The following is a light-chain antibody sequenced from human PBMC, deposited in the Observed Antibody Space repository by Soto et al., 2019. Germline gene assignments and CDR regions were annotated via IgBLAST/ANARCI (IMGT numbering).Light chain of an antibody. Sequence: EIVLTQSPGTLSLSPGERATLSCRASQSVGNNYLAGYQQKPGQAPRFLIDDASNRATGIPDRFSGSGSGTDFTLTISRLEAEAFAVYYCEESGSTPLTFGGGTKVEIK. CDR1: QSVGNNY. J-gene: IGKJ4*01. CDR2: DAS. V-gene: IGKV3-20*01. CDR3: EESGSTPLT.